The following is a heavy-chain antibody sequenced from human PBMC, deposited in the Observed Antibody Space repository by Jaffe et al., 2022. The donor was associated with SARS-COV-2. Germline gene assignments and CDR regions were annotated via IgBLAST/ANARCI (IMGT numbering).Heavy chain of an antibody. Sequence: QVQLVQSGAEVKKPGASVKVSCKASGYTFTSYYMHWVRQAPGQGLEWMGIINPSGGSTSYAQKLQGRVTMTRDTSTSTVYMELSSLRSEDTAVYYCARGGVRGVISQKRNVHGYMDVWGKGTTVTVSS. V-gene: IGHV1-46*04. D-gene: IGHD3-10*01. CDR3: ARGGVRGVISQKRNVHGYMDV. J-gene: IGHJ6*03. CDR2: INPSGGST. CDR1: GYTFTSYY.